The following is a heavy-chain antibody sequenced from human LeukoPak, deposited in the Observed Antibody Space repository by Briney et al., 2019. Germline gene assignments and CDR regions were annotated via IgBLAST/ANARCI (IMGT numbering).Heavy chain of an antibody. D-gene: IGHD3-10*01. V-gene: IGHV3-23*01. J-gene: IGHJ4*02. CDR2: ISGSGGST. CDR3: AKAGEWFGELSNNFDY. Sequence: GGSLRLSCAASGFTFSSYAMSWVRQAPGKGLEWVSAISGSGGSTYYADSVKGRFTISRDNSKNTLYLQMNSLRAEDTAVYYCAKAGEWFGELSNNFDYWGQGTLVTVSS. CDR1: GFTFSSYA.